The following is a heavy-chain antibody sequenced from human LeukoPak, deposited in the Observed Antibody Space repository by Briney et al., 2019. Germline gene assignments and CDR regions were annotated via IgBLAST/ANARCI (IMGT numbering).Heavy chain of an antibody. D-gene: IGHD2-15*01. CDR2: LKKVGSEK. CDR3: ARDVVVVDATSAFDI. V-gene: IGHV3-7*01. Sequence: GGSLRLSCVSSGFTFSSYWMSWVRPAPGKGLDWVAKLKKVGSEKYYVDSVKGRFTIPRDNAKNSLYLQMNSLRGEDTAVYYCARDVVVVDATSAFDIWGQGTMVTVSS. CDR1: GFTFSSYW. J-gene: IGHJ3*02.